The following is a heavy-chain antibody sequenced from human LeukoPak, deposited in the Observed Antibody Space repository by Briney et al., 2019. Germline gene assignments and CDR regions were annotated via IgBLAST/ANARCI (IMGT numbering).Heavy chain of an antibody. CDR1: GYTFTSYG. Sequence: ASVKVSCKASGYTFTSYGISWVRQAPGQGLEWMGWISAYNGNSNYAQKLQGRVTMTTDTSTSTAYMELSRLRSDDTAVYYCARGHYGGNPYYFDYWGQGTLVSVSS. CDR3: ARGHYGGNPYYFDY. V-gene: IGHV1-18*01. J-gene: IGHJ4*02. D-gene: IGHD4/OR15-4a*01. CDR2: ISAYNGNS.